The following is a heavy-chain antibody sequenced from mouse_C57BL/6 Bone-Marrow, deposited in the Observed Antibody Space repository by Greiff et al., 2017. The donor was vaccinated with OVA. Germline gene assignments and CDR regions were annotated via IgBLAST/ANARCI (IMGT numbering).Heavy chain of an antibody. CDR2: IYPGNSDT. J-gene: IGHJ2*01. D-gene: IGHD5-1-1*01. Sequence: VQLQQSGTVLARPGASVKMSCKTSGYTFTSYWMHWVQQRPGQGLEWIGAIYPGNSDTSYNQKFKGKANLTAVTSASTAYMELSSLTNEDSAVYYCTRRNTKELYYFDYWGQGTTLTVSS. CDR1: GYTFTSYW. CDR3: TRRNTKELYYFDY. V-gene: IGHV1-5*01.